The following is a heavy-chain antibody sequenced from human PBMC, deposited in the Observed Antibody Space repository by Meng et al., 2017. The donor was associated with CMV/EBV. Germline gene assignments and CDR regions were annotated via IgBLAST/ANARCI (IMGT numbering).Heavy chain of an antibody. Sequence: GGSLRLSCAASGFTFSSYAMHWVRQAPGKGLEWVAVISYDGSNKYYADSVKGRFTISRDNSKNTLYLQMNSLRAEDTAVYYCASAYNSAIFGVVGYFDYWGQGTLVTVSS. J-gene: IGHJ4*02. V-gene: IGHV3-30*04. D-gene: IGHD3-3*01. CDR2: ISYDGSNK. CDR3: ASAYNSAIFGVVGYFDY. CDR1: GFTFSSYA.